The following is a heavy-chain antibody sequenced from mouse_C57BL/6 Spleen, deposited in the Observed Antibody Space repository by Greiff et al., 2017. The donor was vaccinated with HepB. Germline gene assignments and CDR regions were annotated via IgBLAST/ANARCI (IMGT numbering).Heavy chain of an antibody. CDR3: ARGNFDY. V-gene: IGHV1-66*01. J-gene: IGHJ2*01. Sequence: ESGPELVKPGASVKISCKASGYSFTSYYIHWVKQRPGQGLEWIGWIYPGSGNTKYNEKFKGKATLTADTSSSTAYMQLSSLTSEDSAVYYCARGNFDYWGQGTTLTVSS. CDR1: GYSFTSYY. CDR2: IYPGSGNT.